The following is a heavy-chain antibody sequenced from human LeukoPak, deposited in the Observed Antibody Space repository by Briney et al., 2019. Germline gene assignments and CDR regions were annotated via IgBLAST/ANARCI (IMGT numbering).Heavy chain of an antibody. CDR3: ARGVRRFGELLTISDY. CDR2: IKQDGSEK. V-gene: IGHV3-7*01. D-gene: IGHD3-10*01. J-gene: IGHJ4*02. CDR1: GFTFSSYW. Sequence: GGSLRLSCAASGFTFSSYWMSWVRQAPGKGLEWVANIKQDGSEKYYVDSVKGRFTISRDNAKNSLYLQMNSLRAEDTAVYYCARGVRRFGELLTISDYWGRGTLVTVSS.